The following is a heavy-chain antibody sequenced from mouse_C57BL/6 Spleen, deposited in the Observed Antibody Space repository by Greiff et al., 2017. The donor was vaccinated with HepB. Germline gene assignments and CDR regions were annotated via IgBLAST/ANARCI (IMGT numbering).Heavy chain of an antibody. D-gene: IGHD1-1*01. CDR2: ISSGSSTI. CDR3: ARITTFGDWYFDV. Sequence: EVKLVESGGGLVKPGGSLKLSCAASGFTFSDYGMHWVRQAPEKGLEWVAYISSGSSTIYSADTVKGRFTISRDNTKNTLFLQMTSLRSEDTAMYYCARITTFGDWYFDVWGTGTTVTVSS. CDR1: GFTFSDYG. V-gene: IGHV5-17*01. J-gene: IGHJ1*03.